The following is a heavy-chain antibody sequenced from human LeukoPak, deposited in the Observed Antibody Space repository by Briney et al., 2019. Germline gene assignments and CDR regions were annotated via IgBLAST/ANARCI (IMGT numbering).Heavy chain of an antibody. D-gene: IGHD3-3*01. CDR2: ISSSSGTI. Sequence: GGSLRLSCAASGFTFSSYSMNWVRQAPGMGLEWGSYISSSSGTICSADSVKGRFTISRDNAKSSLYLQMNSLRAEDTAVYFCARDEGPLGVVIGEFDYWGQGTLVSVSS. V-gene: IGHV3-48*01. CDR1: GFTFSSYS. CDR3: ARDEGPLGVVIGEFDY. J-gene: IGHJ4*02.